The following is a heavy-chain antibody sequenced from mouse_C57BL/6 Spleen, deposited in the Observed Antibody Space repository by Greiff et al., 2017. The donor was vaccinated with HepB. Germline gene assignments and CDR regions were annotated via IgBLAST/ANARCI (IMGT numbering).Heavy chain of an antibody. CDR3: ARRDSNYWYFDV. J-gene: IGHJ1*03. CDR1: GFTFSSYG. Sequence: EVNVVESGGDLVKPGGSLKLSCAASGFTFSSYGMSWVRQTPDTRLEWVATLSSGGSYTYYPDSVKGRFTISRDNATNTLYLQMSSLKSEDTAMFYCARRDSNYWYFDVWGTGTTVTVSS. D-gene: IGHD2-5*01. CDR2: LSSGGSYT. V-gene: IGHV5-6*02.